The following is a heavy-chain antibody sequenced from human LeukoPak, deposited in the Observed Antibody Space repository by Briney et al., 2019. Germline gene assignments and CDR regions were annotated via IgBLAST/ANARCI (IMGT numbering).Heavy chain of an antibody. D-gene: IGHD2-15*01. CDR3: ARVAVGKGYPFDY. V-gene: IGHV4-61*02. Sequence: PSETLSLTCTVSGGSISSCSYYWSWIRQPAGKGLEWIGRIYTSGSTNYNPSLKSRVTISVDTSKIQFSLKLSSVTAADTAVYYCARVAVGKGYPFDYWGQGTLVTVSS. CDR1: GGSISSCSYY. CDR2: IYTSGST. J-gene: IGHJ4*02.